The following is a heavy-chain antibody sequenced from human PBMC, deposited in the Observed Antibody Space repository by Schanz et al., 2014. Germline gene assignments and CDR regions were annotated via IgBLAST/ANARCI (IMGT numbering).Heavy chain of an antibody. Sequence: QVQLVESGGGVVQPGRSLRLSCAASGFTFSNFAIHWVRQAPGKGLEWVAVISYDGSHKDYADSVKGRFTISRDNSKNSLYLQMNSLRTEDTALYYCAKEREQIIDYWGQGTLVTVSS. D-gene: IGHD3-16*01. V-gene: IGHV3-30*04. J-gene: IGHJ4*02. CDR1: GFTFSNFA. CDR2: ISYDGSHK. CDR3: AKEREQIIDY.